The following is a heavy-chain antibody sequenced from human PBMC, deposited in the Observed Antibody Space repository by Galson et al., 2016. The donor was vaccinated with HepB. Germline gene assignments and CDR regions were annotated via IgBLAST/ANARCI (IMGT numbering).Heavy chain of an antibody. V-gene: IGHV1-69*13. J-gene: IGHJ6*02. Sequence: SVKVSCKASGGTFSSYAISWVRQAPGQGLEWMGGIVPIFGTPNHAQKFQGRVTITADESTSTAYMELSSLRSEDTAVYYCGFQLRGSHYYYALDVLGQGTTVTFSS. CDR1: GGTFSSYA. CDR2: IVPIFGTP. D-gene: IGHD1-1*01. CDR3: GFQLRGSHYYYALDV.